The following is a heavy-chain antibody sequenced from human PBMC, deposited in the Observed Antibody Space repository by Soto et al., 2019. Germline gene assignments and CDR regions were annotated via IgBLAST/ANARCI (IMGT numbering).Heavy chain of an antibody. J-gene: IGHJ5*02. Sequence: QVQLQESGPGLVKSSETLSLTCTVTGGSISSYYWSWIRRPPGKGLEWIGHIYDSGSTNYNPSLESRVTISLDTSTNQFSLKFSSVTAADTAVYYCARAQPFEFHNWFDPWGQGSLGSVSA. CDR1: GGSISSYY. D-gene: IGHD3-10*01. CDR3: ARAQPFEFHNWFDP. CDR2: IYDSGST. V-gene: IGHV4-59*13.